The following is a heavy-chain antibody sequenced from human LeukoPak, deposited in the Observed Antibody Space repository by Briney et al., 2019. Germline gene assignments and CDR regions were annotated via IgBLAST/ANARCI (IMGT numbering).Heavy chain of an antibody. CDR1: GGSISSYY. CDR3: ARRVFSDSSGYLSGAFDI. CDR2: IYTSGST. V-gene: IGHV4-4*09. Sequence: SETLSLTCTVSGGSISSYYWSWIRQPPGKGLEWVGYIYTSGSTNYNPSLKSRVTISVDTSKNQFSLKLSSVTAADTAVYYCARRVFSDSSGYLSGAFDIWGQGTMVTVSP. J-gene: IGHJ3*02. D-gene: IGHD3-22*01.